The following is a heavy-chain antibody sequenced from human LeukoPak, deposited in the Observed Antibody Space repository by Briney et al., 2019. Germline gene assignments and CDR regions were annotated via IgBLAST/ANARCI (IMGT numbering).Heavy chain of an antibody. CDR3: AREGYSSGWSQGLLDY. CDR1: GFTFSSYW. J-gene: IGHJ4*02. CDR2: IKQDRSEK. V-gene: IGHV3-7*01. Sequence: GGSLRLSCAASGFTFSSYWMSWVRQAPGKGLEWVANIKQDRSEKYYVDSVKGRFTISRDNAKNSLYLQMNSLRAEDTAVYYCAREGYSSGWSQGLLDYWGQGTLVTVSS. D-gene: IGHD6-19*01.